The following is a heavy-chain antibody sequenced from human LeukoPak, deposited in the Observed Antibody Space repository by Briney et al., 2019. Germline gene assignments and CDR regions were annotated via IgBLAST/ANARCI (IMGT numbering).Heavy chain of an antibody. D-gene: IGHD6-13*01. CDR2: ISSSSSYI. CDR3: ARVPIAAAGLDY. V-gene: IGHV3-21*01. J-gene: IGHJ4*02. Sequence: PGGSLRLSCAASGFTFSSYAMSWVRQAPGKGLEWVSSISSSSSYIYYADSVKGRFTISRDNAKNSLYLQMNSLRAEDTAVYYCARVPIAAAGLDYWGQRTLVTVSS. CDR1: GFTFSSYA.